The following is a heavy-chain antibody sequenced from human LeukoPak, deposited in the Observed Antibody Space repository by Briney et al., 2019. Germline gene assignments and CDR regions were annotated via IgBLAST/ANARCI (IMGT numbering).Heavy chain of an antibody. V-gene: IGHV3-21*01. CDR2: ISGGGSYI. Sequence: GGSLRLSCAASGFTFSTYSINWVRQAPGKGLEWVPSISGGGSYIYYADSLKGRVAISRDNAKNSLYLQMNSLRAEDTAVYYCARVSCSSGNCCFDSWGQGTLVTVSS. CDR3: ARVSCSSGNCCFDS. CDR1: GFTFSTYS. J-gene: IGHJ4*02. D-gene: IGHD2-15*01.